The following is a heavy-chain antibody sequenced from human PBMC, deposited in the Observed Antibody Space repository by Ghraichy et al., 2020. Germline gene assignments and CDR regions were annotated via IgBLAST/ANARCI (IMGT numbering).Heavy chain of an antibody. Sequence: LTCAASGSTFSSYSMNWVRQAPGKGLEWVSYISSISNTIYYADSVKGRFTISRDNAKNSLYLQMNSLRDEDTAVYYCARDAGITMTVLVTYWYFDRWGRGTLVTVSS. J-gene: IGHJ2*01. CDR1: GSTFSSYS. V-gene: IGHV3-48*02. CDR3: ARDAGITMTVLVTYWYFDR. D-gene: IGHD3-22*01. CDR2: ISSISNTI.